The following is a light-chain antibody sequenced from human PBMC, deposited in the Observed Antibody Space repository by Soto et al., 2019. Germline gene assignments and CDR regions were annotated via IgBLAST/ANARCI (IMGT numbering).Light chain of an antibody. V-gene: IGKV1-39*01. CDR2: GAS. Sequence: DIHRTQAASALSPSLGDSRTLTSRESQSISRHLNWYQQKPGRAPRLLIYGASNLQSGVPSRFSGRGSGTDFTLTISSLLPEDFATYYCQQGYSTPVTFGQGTRREI. J-gene: IGKJ5*01. CDR1: QSISRH. CDR3: QQGYSTPVT.